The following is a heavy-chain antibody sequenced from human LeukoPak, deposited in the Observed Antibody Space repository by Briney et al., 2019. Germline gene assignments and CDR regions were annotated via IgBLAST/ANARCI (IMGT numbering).Heavy chain of an antibody. V-gene: IGHV3-7*01. D-gene: IGHD5-18*01. J-gene: IGHJ6*02. CDR3: ARDPFGVDTAMSYGMDV. Sequence: PGGSLRLSCAASGFTFSSYWMSWVRQAPGKGLEWVANIKQDGSEKYYVDSVKGRFTISRDNAKNSLYLQMNSLRAEDTAVYYCARDPFGVDTAMSYGMDVWGQGTTVTVSS. CDR1: GFTFSSYW. CDR2: IKQDGSEK.